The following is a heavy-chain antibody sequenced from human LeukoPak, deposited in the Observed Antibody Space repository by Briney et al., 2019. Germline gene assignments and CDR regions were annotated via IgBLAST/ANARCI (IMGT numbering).Heavy chain of an antibody. CDR1: GGSISSGVNY. V-gene: IGHV4-31*03. D-gene: IGHD3/OR15-3a*01. J-gene: IGHJ4*02. CDR3: ARAPGLDGDYFDY. Sequence: SETLSLTCTVSGGSISSGVNYWSWIRQHPGKGLEWIGYIYYSGSTYYNPSLKSRVTRSVDTSKNQFSLKLSSVTAADTAVYYCARAPGLDGDYFDYWGQGTLVTVSS. CDR2: IYYSGST.